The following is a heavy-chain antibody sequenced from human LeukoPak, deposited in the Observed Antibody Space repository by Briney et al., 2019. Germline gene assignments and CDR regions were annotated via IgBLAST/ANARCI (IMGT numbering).Heavy chain of an antibody. Sequence: GESLKISCKGSGYSFTSYWIGWVRPMPGKGLEWMGIIYPGDSDTRYSPSFQGQVTISADKSISTAYLQWSSLKASDTAMYYCARLEGGYYDSSGYRYFQHWGQGTLVTVSS. D-gene: IGHD3-22*01. CDR3: ARLEGGYYDSSGYRYFQH. V-gene: IGHV5-51*01. J-gene: IGHJ1*01. CDR1: GYSFTSYW. CDR2: IYPGDSDT.